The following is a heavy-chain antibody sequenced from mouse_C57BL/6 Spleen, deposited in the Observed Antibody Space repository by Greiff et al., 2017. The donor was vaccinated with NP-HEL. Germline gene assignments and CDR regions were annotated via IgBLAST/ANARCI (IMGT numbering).Heavy chain of an antibody. J-gene: IGHJ1*03. CDR1: GFTFSDYY. D-gene: IGHD1-1*01. CDR3: ARGGIVEYYGSSWYFDV. Sequence: EVKVVEPEGGLVQPGSSMKLSCTASGFTFSDYYMAWVRQVPEKGLEWVANINYDGSSTYYLDSLKSRFIISRDNAKNILYLQMSRLKSEDTATYYCARGGIVEYYGSSWYFDVWGTGTTVTVSS. V-gene: IGHV5-16*01. CDR2: INYDGSST.